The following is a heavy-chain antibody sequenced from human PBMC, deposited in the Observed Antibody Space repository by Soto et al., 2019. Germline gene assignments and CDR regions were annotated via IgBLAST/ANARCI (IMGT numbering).Heavy chain of an antibody. CDR3: ARVRYDRSGFDH. CDR2: ISHSGIT. V-gene: IGHV4-4*02. D-gene: IGHD3-22*01. Sequence: QVQLQESGPGLVRPSGALSVTCAVSGDSISRSHWWSWVRQSPGKGLEWIGEISHSGITNYNPSLQSRVTISGDKSNNQLSLKLTSVTAADTAVYYCARVRYDRSGFDHWGQGTLVSVSS. J-gene: IGHJ4*02. CDR1: GDSISRSHW.